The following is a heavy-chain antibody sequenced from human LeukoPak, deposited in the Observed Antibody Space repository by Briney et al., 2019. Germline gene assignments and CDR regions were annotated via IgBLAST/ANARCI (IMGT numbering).Heavy chain of an antibody. J-gene: IGHJ5*02. CDR3: AREYSYGYDDWFDP. D-gene: IGHD5-18*01. CDR2: ISPPGGTT. V-gene: IGHV3-23*01. CDR1: GFTFSNHA. Sequence: GGSLRLSCAVSGFTFSNHAMSWFRQAPGKGLEWVSAISPPGGTTYFADSVKGRFNISRDNSKNTLYLQMNSLRAGDTAIYYCAREYSYGYDDWFDPWGQGTLVTVSS.